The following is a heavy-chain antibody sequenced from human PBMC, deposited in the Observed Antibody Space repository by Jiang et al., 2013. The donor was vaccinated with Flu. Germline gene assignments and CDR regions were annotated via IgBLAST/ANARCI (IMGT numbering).Heavy chain of an antibody. J-gene: IGHJ6*02. Sequence: GVVQPGGSLRLSCAASGFTFSSYGMHWVRQAPGKGLEWVAFIRYDGSNKYYADSVKGRFTISRDNSKNTLYLQMNSLRAEDTAVYYCAKDPGIAAAGSSMDVWGQGTTVTVSS. CDR2: IRYDGSNK. CDR1: GFTFSSYG. D-gene: IGHD6-13*01. V-gene: IGHV3-30*02. CDR3: AKDPGIAAAGSSMDV.